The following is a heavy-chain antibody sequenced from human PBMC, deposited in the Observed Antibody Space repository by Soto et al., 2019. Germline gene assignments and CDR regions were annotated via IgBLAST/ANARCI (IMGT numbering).Heavy chain of an antibody. J-gene: IGHJ4*02. Sequence: EVPLLESGGGLVLPGGSLRLSCAASGFTFSSYAMSWVRQAPGKGLEWVSGISGSGGSTYYADSVKGRFTISRDNSKNTLYLQMNSLSAEDTAVYYCAKDLKQWLVPGFDYWGQGTLVTVSS. CDR3: AKDLKQWLVPGFDY. CDR1: GFTFSSYA. V-gene: IGHV3-23*01. D-gene: IGHD6-19*01. CDR2: ISGSGGST.